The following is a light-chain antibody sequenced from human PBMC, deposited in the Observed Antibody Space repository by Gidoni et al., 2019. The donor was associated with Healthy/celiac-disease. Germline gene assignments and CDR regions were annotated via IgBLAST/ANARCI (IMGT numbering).Light chain of an antibody. V-gene: IGKV1-39*01. CDR2: TAS. CDR3: QQSYSTPPT. J-gene: IGKJ1*01. Sequence: DIQMTQSPSSLAASVGDRVIITCRARQSISSFFNWYQQKPGKAPKLLIYTASSLQSGVPSRFSGSGSGTVFTLTISILQPEFFATYYYQQSYSTPPTFGQGTKVEIK. CDR1: QSISSF.